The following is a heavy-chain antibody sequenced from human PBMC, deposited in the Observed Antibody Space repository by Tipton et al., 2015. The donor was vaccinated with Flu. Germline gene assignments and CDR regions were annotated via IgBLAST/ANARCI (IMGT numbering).Heavy chain of an antibody. V-gene: IGHV4-31*03. D-gene: IGHD3-10*01. CDR3: ARDQGFGGGLAYDYYTMDV. J-gene: IGHJ6*02. CDR1: GDSLSNGGAY. Sequence: TLSLTCTVSGDSLSNGGAYWTWIRQHPGKGLEWIGSIYYSGSTYYNPSLESRLTISVDTSKNQFSLKLNSVTAADTAVYYCARDQGFGGGLAYDYYTMDVWGQGTTVTVSS. CDR2: IYYSGST.